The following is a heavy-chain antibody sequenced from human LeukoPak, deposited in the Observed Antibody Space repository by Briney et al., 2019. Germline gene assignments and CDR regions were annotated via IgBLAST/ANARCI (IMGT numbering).Heavy chain of an antibody. Sequence: SETLSLTCAVYGGSFSGYYWSWIRQPPGKGLEWIGEINHSGSTNYNPSLKSRVTISVDTSKNQFSLKLSSVTAADTAAYYCARRRGIIRGVASYYYMDVWGKGTTVTISS. CDR1: GGSFSGYY. CDR3: ARRRGIIRGVASYYYMDV. D-gene: IGHD3-10*01. V-gene: IGHV4-34*01. CDR2: INHSGST. J-gene: IGHJ6*03.